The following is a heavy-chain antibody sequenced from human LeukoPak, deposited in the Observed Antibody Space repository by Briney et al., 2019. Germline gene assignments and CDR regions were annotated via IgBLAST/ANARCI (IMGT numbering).Heavy chain of an antibody. CDR1: GFTFSSYA. CDR2: ISGSGGST. J-gene: IGHJ3*02. Sequence: GGSLRLSCAASGFTFSSYAMSWVRQAPGKGLEWVSAISGSGGSTYYADSVKGRFTISRDNSKNTLYLQMNSLRAEDTAVYYCAKDRSYYYDSSGYYPLNDAFDIWGQGTMVTASS. D-gene: IGHD3-22*01. V-gene: IGHV3-23*01. CDR3: AKDRSYYYDSSGYYPLNDAFDI.